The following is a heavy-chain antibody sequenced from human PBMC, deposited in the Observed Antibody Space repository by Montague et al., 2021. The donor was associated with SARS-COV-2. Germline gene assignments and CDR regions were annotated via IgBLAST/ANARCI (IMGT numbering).Heavy chain of an antibody. CDR3: ARIPAVTTGLNYYYYYGMDV. V-gene: IGHV2-70*01. CDR1: GFSLSTGGMC. D-gene: IGHD4-17*01. J-gene: IGHJ6*02. CDR2: IDWDDDK. Sequence: VKPTQTLTLTCTFSGFSLSTGGMCVSWIRQPPGKALEWLALIDWDDDKYYSTSLKTRLTISKDTSKNQVVLTMTNMDPVDTATYYCARIPAVTTGLNYYYYYGMDVWGQGTTVTVSS.